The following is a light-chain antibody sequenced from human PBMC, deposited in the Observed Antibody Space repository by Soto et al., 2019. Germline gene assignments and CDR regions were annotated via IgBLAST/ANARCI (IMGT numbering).Light chain of an antibody. Sequence: DIQLTQSPSFLSASIGDRVTITCRASQGISSYLAWYQHKPGKAPRLLIYAASTLQSGVPSRFSGSGSGTEFTLTISSLQPEDFATYYCQQLHNYPFTVGPGTKVDIK. CDR1: QGISSY. V-gene: IGKV1-9*01. CDR2: AAS. J-gene: IGKJ3*01. CDR3: QQLHNYPFT.